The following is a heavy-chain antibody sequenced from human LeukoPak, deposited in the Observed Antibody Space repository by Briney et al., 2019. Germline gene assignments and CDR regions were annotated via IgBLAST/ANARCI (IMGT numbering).Heavy chain of an antibody. J-gene: IGHJ5*02. Sequence: GGSLRLSCAASGFTFSSYEMNWVRQAPGKGLEWVSYMSSRGSIIFYADSVKGRFTISRDNAKNSLYLQMDSLRVEDTAVYYCARGTAGGMYNWFDPWGQGTLVTVSS. CDR2: MSSRGSII. CDR3: ARGTAGGMYNWFDP. CDR1: GFTFSSYE. D-gene: IGHD6-13*01. V-gene: IGHV3-48*03.